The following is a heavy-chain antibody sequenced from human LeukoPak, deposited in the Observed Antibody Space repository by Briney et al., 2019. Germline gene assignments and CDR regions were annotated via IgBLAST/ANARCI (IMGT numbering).Heavy chain of an antibody. V-gene: IGHV3-23*01. D-gene: IGHD1-26*01. J-gene: IGHJ4*02. CDR1: GFTFSSYA. CDR3: AKGSSPSRPYYFDY. Sequence: PGGSLRLSCAASGFTFSSYAMSWVRQAAGKGLEWVSAITDNGGSTYYADSVKGRFTISRDNSKNTLYLQMNSLRAEDTAVYYCAKGSSPSRPYYFDYWGQGTLVTVSS. CDR2: ITDNGGST.